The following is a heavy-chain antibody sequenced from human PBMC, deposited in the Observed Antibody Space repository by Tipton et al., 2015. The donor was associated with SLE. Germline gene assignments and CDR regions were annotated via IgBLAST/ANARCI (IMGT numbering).Heavy chain of an antibody. CDR3: ARGRHYGDYNWYFDL. CDR1: GGSISSYY. J-gene: IGHJ2*01. CDR2: IYYSGST. Sequence: TLSLTCTVSGGSISSYYWSWIRQPPGKGLEWIGDIYYSGSTNYNPSLKSRVTISVDTSKNQFSLKLSSVTAADTAVYYCARGRHYGDYNWYFDLWGRGTLVTVSS. D-gene: IGHD4-17*01. V-gene: IGHV4-59*01.